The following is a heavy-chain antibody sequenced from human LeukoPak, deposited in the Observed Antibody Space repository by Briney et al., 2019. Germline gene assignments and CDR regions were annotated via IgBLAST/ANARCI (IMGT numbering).Heavy chain of an antibody. CDR3: ARRNHPPGTTYYFDY. D-gene: IGHD1-14*01. CDR2: IYPGDSDT. V-gene: IGHV5-51*01. Sequence: PGESLKISCKGSGYSFTSYWIGWVRQMPGKGLEWMGIIYPGDSDTRYSPSFQGQVTISADKSISTAYLQWSSLKASDTAMYYCARRNHPPGTTYYFDYWGQGTLVTVSS. CDR1: GYSFTSYW. J-gene: IGHJ4*02.